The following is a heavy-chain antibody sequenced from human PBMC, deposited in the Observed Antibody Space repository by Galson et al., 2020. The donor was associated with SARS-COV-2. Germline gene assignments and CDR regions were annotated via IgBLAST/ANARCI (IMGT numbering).Heavy chain of an antibody. CDR1: Y. CDR3: TRGSNSSPFYHFDP. CDR2: INPNSGDT. D-gene: IGHD3-10*01. J-gene: IGHJ5*02. V-gene: IGHV1-2*06. Sequence: YMHWVRLAPGQGLEWMGRINPNSGDTDVAQKFQGRVTMTTDTSLTTAYMELSRLTSDDTAVYYCTRGSNSSPFYHFDPWGQGTLVTVSS.